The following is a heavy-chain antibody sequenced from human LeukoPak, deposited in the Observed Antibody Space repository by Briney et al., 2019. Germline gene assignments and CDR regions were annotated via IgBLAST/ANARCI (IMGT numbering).Heavy chain of an antibody. J-gene: IGHJ4*02. CDR1: GGSITNYY. CDR3: ARYDSSGRTFDH. D-gene: IGHD3-22*01. Sequence: PSETLSLTCTVSGGSITNYYWSWIRQPPGKGLEWIGYFSYSGSTTYNPSLKSRVTISVDTSKNQFSLKLSSVTAADTAVYYCARYDSSGRTFDHWGQGTLVTVSS. V-gene: IGHV4-59*01. CDR2: FSYSGST.